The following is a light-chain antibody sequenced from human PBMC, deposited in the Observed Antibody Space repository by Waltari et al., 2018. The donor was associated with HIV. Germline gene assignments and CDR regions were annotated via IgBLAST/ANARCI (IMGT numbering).Light chain of an antibody. CDR3: QAHDNSLSGSRV. V-gene: IGLV1-40*01. J-gene: IGLJ2*01. Sequence: QSVLTQPPSVSGAPGPRVTISCTGSSPNIGAGNDVHWYQQFPGTAPKLRIFCNNSRPSGVPDRFSGSKSGTSASLAITGLQTADEADYYCQAHDNSLSGSRVFGGGTKLTVL. CDR2: CNN. CDR1: SPNIGAGND.